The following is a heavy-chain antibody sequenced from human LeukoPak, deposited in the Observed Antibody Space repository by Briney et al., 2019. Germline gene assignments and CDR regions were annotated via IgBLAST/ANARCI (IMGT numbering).Heavy chain of an antibody. CDR3: ARVRVSGSYYANFDY. Sequence: SETLSLTCTVSGGSISRYYWSWIRQPAGKGLEWIGRIYTSGSTNYNPSLKGRVTMSVDTSKNQFSLKLSSVTAADTAVYYCARVRVSGSYYANFDYWGQGTLVTVSS. CDR2: IYTSGST. V-gene: IGHV4-4*07. J-gene: IGHJ4*02. CDR1: GGSISRYY. D-gene: IGHD1-26*01.